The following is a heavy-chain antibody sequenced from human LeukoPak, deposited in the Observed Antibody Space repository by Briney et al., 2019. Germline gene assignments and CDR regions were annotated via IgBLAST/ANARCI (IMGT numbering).Heavy chain of an antibody. CDR1: GYTFTGYY. CDR2: INPNSGGT. V-gene: IGHV1-2*02. CDR3: ARSSSRTSHSDY. D-gene: IGHD2-2*01. J-gene: IGHJ4*02. Sequence: GVSVKVSCKASGYTFTGYYMHWVRQAPGQGLEWMGWINPNSGGTTYAQKFQGRVTMTRDTSIGTAYMELSRLRSDDTAVYYCARSSSRTSHSDYWGQGTLVTVSS.